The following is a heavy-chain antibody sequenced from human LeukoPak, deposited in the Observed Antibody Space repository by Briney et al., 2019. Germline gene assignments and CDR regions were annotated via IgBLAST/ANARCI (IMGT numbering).Heavy chain of an antibody. CDR2: IYYSGST. CDR1: GVSISSIRYF. Sequence: SSETLSLTCAVSGVSISSIRYFWGWIRQPPGKGLEWIGSIYYSGSTYYIQSLKSRITISVDTSKSQFSLKLSSVTAADTAVYYWARTRYYYNSWSYGARYYLDYWGQGTLVTVSS. CDR3: ARTRYYYNSWSYGARYYLDY. V-gene: IGHV4-39*01. D-gene: IGHD3-10*01. J-gene: IGHJ4*02.